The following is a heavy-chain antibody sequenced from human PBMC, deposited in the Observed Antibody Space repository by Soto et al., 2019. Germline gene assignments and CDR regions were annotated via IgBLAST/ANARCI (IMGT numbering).Heavy chain of an antibody. CDR1: GGSISDFY. V-gene: IGHV4-59*01. Sequence: PSETLSLTCTVSGGSISDFYWSWIRQPPGKGLEWIGYIYYSGSTNYNPSLKSRVTISVDTSKNQFSLKLSSVTAADTAVYYCARGVGALAARPKWFDPWGQGTLVTVSS. J-gene: IGHJ5*02. CDR2: IYYSGST. D-gene: IGHD6-6*01. CDR3: ARGVGALAARPKWFDP.